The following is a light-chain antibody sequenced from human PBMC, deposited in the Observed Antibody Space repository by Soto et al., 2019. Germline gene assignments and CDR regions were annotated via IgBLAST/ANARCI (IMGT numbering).Light chain of an antibody. CDR2: HGD. CDR3: AAWHHSVNGRV. V-gene: IGLV1-44*01. Sequence: QSALTQPPSASGTPGQRVTISCSGSSSNIGTNSVNWYQQLTGTAPKLLIYHGDQRPSGVPNRFSGSKSGSSASLAIRGLQSDEEADNYCAAWHHSVNGRVVGTGTRVTVL. J-gene: IGLJ1*01. CDR1: SSNIGTNS.